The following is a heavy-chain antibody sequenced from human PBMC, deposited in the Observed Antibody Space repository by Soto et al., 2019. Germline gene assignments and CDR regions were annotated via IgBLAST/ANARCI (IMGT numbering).Heavy chain of an antibody. CDR1: GYTFTGYY. CDR3: VRITIFGVVTASYGMDV. CDR2: INPNSGGT. Sequence: ASVKVSCKASGYTFTGYYIHWVRQAPGQGPEWMGWINPNSGGTNYAQRFQGRVTMTRDTSISTAYMELSRLRSDDTAVYYCVRITIFGVVTASYGMDVWGQGTTVTVSS. D-gene: IGHD3-3*01. J-gene: IGHJ6*02. V-gene: IGHV1-2*02.